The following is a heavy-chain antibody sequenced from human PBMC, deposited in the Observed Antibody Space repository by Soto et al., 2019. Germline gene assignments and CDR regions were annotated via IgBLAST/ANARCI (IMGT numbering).Heavy chain of an antibody. CDR2: IYYSGST. CDR3: ARHGEDGLVVTDTYFDY. J-gene: IGHJ4*02. CDR1: GGSISSSSYY. Sequence: SETLSLTCTVSGGSISSSSYYWGWIRQPPGKGLEWIGSIYYSGSTYYNPSLKSRVTISVDTSKNQFSLKLSSVTAADTAVYYCARHGEDGLVVTDTYFDYWGQGXLVTVS. D-gene: IGHD2-21*02. V-gene: IGHV4-39*01.